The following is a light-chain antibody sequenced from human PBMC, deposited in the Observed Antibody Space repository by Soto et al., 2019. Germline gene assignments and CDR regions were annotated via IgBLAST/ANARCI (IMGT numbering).Light chain of an antibody. V-gene: IGKV1-39*01. CDR2: GAS. J-gene: IGKJ1*01. CDR1: QSIATY. CDR3: QQSYTSPPWT. Sequence: DIQMTQSPSSLFASLGDRITITAGAIQSIATYLNWYQQKPGKAPKLLIYGASSLQSGVPSRFSGSGSGTDFTLTVSGLQPEDFATYYCQQSYTSPPWTFXQGTKVDIK.